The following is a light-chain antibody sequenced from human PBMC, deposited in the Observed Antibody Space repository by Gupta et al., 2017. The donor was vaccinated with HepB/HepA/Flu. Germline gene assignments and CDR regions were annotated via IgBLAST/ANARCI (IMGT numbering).Light chain of an antibody. J-gene: IGKJ1*01. CDR1: QSVLYSSNNKNY. CDR3: QQYYSTPWT. V-gene: IGKV4-1*01. Sequence: DIVMTQSPDSLAVSLGASATINCKSSQSVLYSSNNKNYLAWYQQKPGQPPKLLIYWASTRQSGVPDRFSGSGSGTDFTLTISSLQAEDLAVYYCQQYYSTPWTFGQGTKVEIK. CDR2: WAS.